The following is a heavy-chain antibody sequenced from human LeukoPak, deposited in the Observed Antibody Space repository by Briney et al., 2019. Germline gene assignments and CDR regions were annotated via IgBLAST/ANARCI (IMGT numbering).Heavy chain of an antibody. CDR1: GFTFSSYA. CDR3: AKPGEAYCSSTSCYTFDY. CDR2: ISGSGGST. D-gene: IGHD2-2*02. J-gene: IGHJ4*02. Sequence: GGSLRLSCAASGFTFSSYAMSWVRQAPGKGLEWVSAISGSGGSTYYAGSVKGRFTISRDNSKNTLYLQMNSLRAEDTAVYYCAKPGEAYCSSTSCYTFDYWGQGTLVTVSS. V-gene: IGHV3-23*01.